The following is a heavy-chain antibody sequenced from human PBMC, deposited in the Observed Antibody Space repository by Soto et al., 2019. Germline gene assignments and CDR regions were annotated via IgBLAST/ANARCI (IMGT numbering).Heavy chain of an antibody. D-gene: IGHD3-22*01. CDR3: ARPANYDSSGYYYPLDY. V-gene: IGHV1-69*02. J-gene: IGHJ4*02. CDR2: IIPILGIA. Sequence: QVQLVQSGAEVKKPGSSVKVSCKASGGTFSSYTISWVRQAPGQGLEWMGRIIPILGIANYAQKFQGRVTITADKSTSTAYTELSSLRSEDTAVYYCARPANYDSSGYYYPLDYWGQGTLVTVSS. CDR1: GGTFSSYT.